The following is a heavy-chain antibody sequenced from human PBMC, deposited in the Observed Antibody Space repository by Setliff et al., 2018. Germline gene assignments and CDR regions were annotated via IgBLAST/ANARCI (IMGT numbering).Heavy chain of an antibody. CDR3: ARDHPGYSSSWYWFDS. D-gene: IGHD6-13*01. CDR2: IYYSGST. CDR1: GDSIYSGGYY. Sequence: SETLSLTCTVSGDSIYSGGYYWSWIRQHPGKGLEWIGYIYYSGSTYYNPSLKSRVTISIDTSKNKFSLKLSSVTAADTAVYYCARDHPGYSSSWYWFDSWGLGTLVTVSS. V-gene: IGHV4-31*03. J-gene: IGHJ5*01.